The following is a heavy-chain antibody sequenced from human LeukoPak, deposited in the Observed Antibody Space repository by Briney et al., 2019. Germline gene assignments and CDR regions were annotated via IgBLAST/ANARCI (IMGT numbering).Heavy chain of an antibody. CDR1: GFTFSNYA. CDR2: ISGRP. CDR3: AKALDYWYLDY. Sequence: GGPLTLSCAASGFTFSNYAMSWLRQAPGKGREWVSAISGRPSYADSVKGRFTISRDNSKNTLYLQVNSLRAEDTAVCYCAKALDYWYLDYWGQGTLVTVSS. V-gene: IGHV3-23*01. J-gene: IGHJ4*02. D-gene: IGHD2/OR15-2a*01.